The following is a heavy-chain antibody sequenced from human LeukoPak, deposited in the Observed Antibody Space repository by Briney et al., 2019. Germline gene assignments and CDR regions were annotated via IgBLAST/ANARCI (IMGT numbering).Heavy chain of an antibody. D-gene: IGHD1-26*01. CDR2: INPNSGGT. J-gene: IGHJ3*02. CDR1: GYTFTGYY. CDR3: ARGGATTADAFDI. Sequence: ASVKVSCKASGYTFTGYYMHWVRQAPGQGLEWMGWINPNSGGTNYAQKFQGRVTMTRDTSISIAYMELSRLRSDDTAVYHCARGGATTADAFDIWGQGTMVTVSS. V-gene: IGHV1-2*02.